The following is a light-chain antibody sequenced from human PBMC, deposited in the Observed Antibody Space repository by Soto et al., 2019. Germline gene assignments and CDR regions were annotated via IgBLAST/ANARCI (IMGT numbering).Light chain of an antibody. CDR2: GAS. CDR3: QQYNNWPRR. Sequence: EIVITQSPATLSVSPGERATLSCRASQSVSSNLAWYQQKPGQAPRLLIYGASTRATGIPARFSGSGSGTEFTLTISSXQSEDFAVYYCQQYNNWPRRFGQGTKVDIK. CDR1: QSVSSN. J-gene: IGKJ1*01. V-gene: IGKV3-15*01.